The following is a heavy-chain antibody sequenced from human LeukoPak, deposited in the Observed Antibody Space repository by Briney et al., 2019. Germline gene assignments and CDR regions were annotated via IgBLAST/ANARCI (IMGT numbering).Heavy chain of an antibody. CDR3: ARKTDSGGQGDY. Sequence: GGSLRLSCAAFGFTLSVNYMSWVRQAPGKGLECVSVIYSGGNTYYADSVKGRFTISRDNSKNTLYLQMNRLRAEDTAVYYCARKTDSGGQGDYWGPGTLVTVSS. CDR1: GFTLSVNY. V-gene: IGHV3-66*01. J-gene: IGHJ4*02. D-gene: IGHD3-22*01. CDR2: IYSGGNT.